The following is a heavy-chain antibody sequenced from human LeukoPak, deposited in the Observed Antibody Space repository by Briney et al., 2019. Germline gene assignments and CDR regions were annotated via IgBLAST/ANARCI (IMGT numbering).Heavy chain of an antibody. CDR2: IRYDGSNK. D-gene: IGHD2-8*01. V-gene: IGHV3-30*02. J-gene: IGHJ5*02. CDR3: AKALLRMVYALGGFDP. Sequence: GGSLRLSCAASGFIFSSYGMHWVRQAPGKGLEWVAFIRYDGSNKYYADSVKGRFTISRDNSKNTLYLQMNSLRAEDTAVYYCAKALLRMVYALGGFDPWGQGTLVTVSS. CDR1: GFIFSSYG.